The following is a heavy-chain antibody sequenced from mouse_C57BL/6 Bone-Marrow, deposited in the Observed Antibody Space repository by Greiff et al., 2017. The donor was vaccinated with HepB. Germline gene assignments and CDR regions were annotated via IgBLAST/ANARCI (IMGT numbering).Heavy chain of an antibody. CDR3: AGDYYGSSLPDWYFDV. V-gene: IGHV1-15*01. D-gene: IGHD1-1*01. CDR1: GYTFTDYE. Sequence: VQLQESGAELVRPGASVTLSCKASGYTFTDYEMHWVKQTPVHGLEWIGAIDPETGGTAYNQKFKGKAILTADKSSSTAYMQLRSLTSEGSAVYYCAGDYYGSSLPDWYFDVWGTGTTVTVSS. J-gene: IGHJ1*03. CDR2: IDPETGGT.